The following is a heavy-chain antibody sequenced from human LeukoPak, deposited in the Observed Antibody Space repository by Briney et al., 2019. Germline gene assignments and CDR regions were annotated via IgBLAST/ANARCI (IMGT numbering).Heavy chain of an antibody. D-gene: IGHD3-22*01. CDR2: ITPNSGGT. CDR3: ARDGHYDSSAEEYYFDY. V-gene: IGHV1-2*02. CDR1: GYTFTGYY. Sequence: ASVKVSCKASGYTFTGYYMHWVRQAPGQGLEWMGWITPNSGGTNYAQKFQGRVTMTRDTSISTAYMELSRLRSDDTAVYYCARDGHYDSSAEEYYFDYWGQGTLVTVSS. J-gene: IGHJ4*02.